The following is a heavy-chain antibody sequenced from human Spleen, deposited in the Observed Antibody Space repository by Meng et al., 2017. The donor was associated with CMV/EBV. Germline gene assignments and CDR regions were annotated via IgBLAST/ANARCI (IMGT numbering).Heavy chain of an antibody. CDR3: ARGGEYQLLPFAY. Sequence: GGSLRLSCAASGFTVSSNYMSWVRQAPGKGLEWVSVIYSGGSTYYADSMKGRCTISRDNAKNTLYLQMNSLRAEDTAMYYCARGGEYQLLPFAYWGQGILVTVSS. D-gene: IGHD2-2*01. V-gene: IGHV3-66*01. CDR1: GFTVSSNY. J-gene: IGHJ4*02. CDR2: IYSGGST.